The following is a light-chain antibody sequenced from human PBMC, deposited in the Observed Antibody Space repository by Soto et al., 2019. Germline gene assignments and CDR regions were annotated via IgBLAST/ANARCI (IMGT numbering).Light chain of an antibody. CDR2: GAS. J-gene: IGKJ1*01. Sequence: EIVMTQSPATLSVSPGERATLSCRASQSVSSNLAWYQQKPGQAPRLLIYGASTRAPGIPARFSGGGSGTEFTLTISSLQSEDFAVYYCEQYNNWPPAFGQGTKVEI. CDR3: EQYNNWPPA. CDR1: QSVSSN. V-gene: IGKV3-15*01.